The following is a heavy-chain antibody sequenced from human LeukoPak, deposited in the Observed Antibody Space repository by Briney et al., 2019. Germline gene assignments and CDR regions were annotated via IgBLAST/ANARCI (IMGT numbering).Heavy chain of an antibody. CDR2: ISYDGNTI. D-gene: IGHD4-11*01. J-gene: IGHJ4*02. CDR3: ARSGGLQKFDY. CDR1: EFTFSNDA. V-gene: IGHV3-30-3*01. Sequence: PGGSLRLSCAASEFTFSNDAIHWVRQAPGKVLQWVAVISYDGNTIHYADSVKGRFIISRGTSKNTLYLQMNSLRAEDTAVYYCARSGGLQKFDYWGQGTLVTVSS.